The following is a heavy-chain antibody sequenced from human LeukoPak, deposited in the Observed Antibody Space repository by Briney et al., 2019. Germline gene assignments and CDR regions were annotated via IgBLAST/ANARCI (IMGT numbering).Heavy chain of an antibody. J-gene: IGHJ4*02. CDR2: ISGSGGST. CDR3: AKGTLGSCSGAACYEFDN. D-gene: IGHD2-2*01. CDR1: GLTFSSYD. Sequence: WGSLRLSCAASGLTFSSYDISWVRQAPGKGLEWVSSISGSGGSTYYADSVKGRFTISKDNSKNTLYLQMNSLRADDTALYYCAKGTLGSCSGAACYEFDNWGQGTLVTVSS. V-gene: IGHV3-23*01.